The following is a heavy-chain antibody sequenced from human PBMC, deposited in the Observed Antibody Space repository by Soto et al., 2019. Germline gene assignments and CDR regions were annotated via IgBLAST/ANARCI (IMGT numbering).Heavy chain of an antibody. Sequence: EVQLVESGGGLVQPGGSLRLSCAASGFTFSSYWMSWVRQAPGKGLEWVANIKQDGSEKYYVDSVKGRFTISRDNAKNSLYLQMNSLRAEDTAVYYCARAGFGDILTGCFDYWGQGTLVTVSS. D-gene: IGHD3-9*01. CDR1: GFTFSSYW. V-gene: IGHV3-7*01. CDR2: IKQDGSEK. J-gene: IGHJ4*02. CDR3: ARAGFGDILTGCFDY.